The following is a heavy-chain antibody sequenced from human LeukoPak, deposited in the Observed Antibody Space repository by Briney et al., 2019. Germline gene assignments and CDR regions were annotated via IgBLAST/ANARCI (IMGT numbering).Heavy chain of an antibody. CDR3: ANDPPMVDYYGSGSYLRWFDP. J-gene: IGHJ5*02. D-gene: IGHD3-10*01. Sequence: PGGSLRLSCAASGFTFSNHGMTWVRQAPGKGLECVSAISGSGGSTYYADSVKGRFTISRDNSKNTLYLQMNSLRAEDTAVYYCANDPPMVDYYGSGSYLRWFDPWGQGTLVTVSS. V-gene: IGHV3-23*01. CDR2: ISGSGGST. CDR1: GFTFSNHG.